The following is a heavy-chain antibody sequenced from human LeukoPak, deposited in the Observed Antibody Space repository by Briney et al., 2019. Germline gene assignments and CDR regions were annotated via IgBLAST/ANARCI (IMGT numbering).Heavy chain of an antibody. CDR2: ISSSSTI. V-gene: IGHV3-48*04. CDR1: GFTFSSYS. D-gene: IGHD6-19*01. J-gene: IGHJ4*02. Sequence: GGSLRLSCAASGFTFSSYSMNWVRQAPGKGLEWVSYISSSSTIYYADSVKGRFTISRDNAKNSLYLQMNSLRAEDTAVYYCARDTGIAVAGSTYDYWGQGTLVTVSS. CDR3: ARDTGIAVAGSTYDY.